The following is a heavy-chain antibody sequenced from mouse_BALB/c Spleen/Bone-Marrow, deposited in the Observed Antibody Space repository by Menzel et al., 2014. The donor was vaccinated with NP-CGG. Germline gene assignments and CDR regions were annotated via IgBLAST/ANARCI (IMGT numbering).Heavy chain of an antibody. CDR2: IIPXXGRS. V-gene: IGHV1S81*02. CDR1: GYTFTSXW. D-gene: IGHD2-13*01. CDR3: ARTYGDSPYFYAMDY. Sequence: VQRVESGAELVKPGTSVKLSCKTSGYTFTSXWXHWVXQRPGXGLEWIXEIIPXXGRSNYNEKFKNKATLTVDKSSSTAYMQLSSLTSEDSAVYFCARTYGDSPYFYAMDYWGQGTSVTVSS. J-gene: IGHJ4*01.